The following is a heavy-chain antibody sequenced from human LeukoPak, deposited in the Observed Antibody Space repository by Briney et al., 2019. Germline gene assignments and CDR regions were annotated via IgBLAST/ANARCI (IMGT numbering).Heavy chain of an antibody. D-gene: IGHD3-22*01. CDR1: GGSISSGGYY. CDR2: IHYSGNT. J-gene: IGHJ4*02. V-gene: IGHV4-31*03. CDR3: ASGNGYYYRYFDY. Sequence: SQTLSLTCTVSGGSISSGGYYWSWIRQYPGTGLEWIGYIHYSGNTYYNPSLKSRVTISVDTSKNHFSLRLSSVTAADTAVYYCASGNGYYYRYFDYWGQGTLVTVSS.